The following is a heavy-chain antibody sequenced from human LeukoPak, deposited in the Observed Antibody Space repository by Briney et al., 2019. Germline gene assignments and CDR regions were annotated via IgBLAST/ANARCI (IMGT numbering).Heavy chain of an antibody. Sequence: PSETLSLTCAVYGGSFSGYYWSWIRQPPGKGLEWIGEINHSGSTNYNPSLKSRVTISVDTSKNQFSVTAADTAVYYCAREKFVGSSGPDAFDIWGQGTMVTVSS. CDR3: AREKFVGSSGPDAFDI. CDR2: INHSGST. CDR1: GGSFSGYY. V-gene: IGHV4-34*01. D-gene: IGHD3-22*01. J-gene: IGHJ3*02.